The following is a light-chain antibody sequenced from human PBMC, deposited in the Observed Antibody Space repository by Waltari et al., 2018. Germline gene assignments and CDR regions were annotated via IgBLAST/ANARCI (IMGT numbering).Light chain of an antibody. J-gene: IGKJ3*01. CDR1: QSVSSY. Sequence: DIVLTQSPATWSLASGDRATISCRASQSVSSYLAWYQQKPGQAPRLLIYDASNRATGIPARFSGSGSGTDFTLSISSLEPEDFAVYYCQQRSNWPRTFGPGTKVDIK. CDR3: QQRSNWPRT. CDR2: DAS. V-gene: IGKV3-11*01.